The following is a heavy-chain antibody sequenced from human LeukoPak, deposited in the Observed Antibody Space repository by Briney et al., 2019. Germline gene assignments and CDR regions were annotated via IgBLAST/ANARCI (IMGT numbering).Heavy chain of an antibody. CDR3: ARDQDGTVTTGYYYYYMDV. J-gene: IGHJ6*03. Sequence: SETLSLTCTVSGGSISSYYWSWIRQPAGKGLEWIGRIYTSGSTNYNPSLKSRVTMSVDTSKNQFSLKLGSVTAADTAVYYCARDQDGTVTTGYYYYYMDVWGKGTTVTVSS. V-gene: IGHV4-4*07. CDR1: GGSISSYY. CDR2: IYTSGST. D-gene: IGHD4-17*01.